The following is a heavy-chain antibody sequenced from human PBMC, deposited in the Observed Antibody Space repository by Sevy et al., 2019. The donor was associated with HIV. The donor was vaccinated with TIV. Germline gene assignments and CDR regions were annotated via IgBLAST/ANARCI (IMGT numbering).Heavy chain of an antibody. CDR3: ARDLIKYSSGWAYGMDV. CDR2: IWYDGSNK. V-gene: IGHV3-33*01. D-gene: IGHD6-19*01. J-gene: IGHJ6*02. CDR1: GFTFSSYG. Sequence: GSLRLSCAASGFTFSSYGMHWVRQAPGKGLEWVAVIWYDGSNKYYADSVKGRFTISRDNSKNTLYLQMNSLRAEDTAVYYCARDLIKYSSGWAYGMDVWGQGTTVTVSS.